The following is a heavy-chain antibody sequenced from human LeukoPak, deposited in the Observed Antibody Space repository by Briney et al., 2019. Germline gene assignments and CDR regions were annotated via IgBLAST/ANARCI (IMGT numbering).Heavy chain of an antibody. V-gene: IGHV3-7*01. Sequence: GGSLRLSCAASGFTFSSYWMSWVRQAPGKGLERVANIKQDGSEKYYVDSVKGRFTISRDNAKNSLYLQMNSLRGEDTAVYYCARDDFGELFSQHGGQGTLVTVSS. CDR1: GFTFSSYW. D-gene: IGHD3-10*01. CDR3: ARDDFGELFSQH. J-gene: IGHJ1*01. CDR2: IKQDGSEK.